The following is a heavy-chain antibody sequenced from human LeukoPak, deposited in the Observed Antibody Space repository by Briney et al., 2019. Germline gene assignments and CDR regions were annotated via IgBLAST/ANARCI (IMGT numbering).Heavy chain of an antibody. V-gene: IGHV1-24*01. D-gene: IGHD3-22*01. Sequence: ASVTVSCKVSGYTLTELSMHWVRQAPGKGLEWMGGFDPEDGETIYAQKFQGRVTMTEDTSTDTAYMEPSSLRSEDTAVYYCATRYYDSSGYRLFDYWGQGTLVTASS. J-gene: IGHJ4*02. CDR2: FDPEDGET. CDR3: ATRYYDSSGYRLFDY. CDR1: GYTLTELS.